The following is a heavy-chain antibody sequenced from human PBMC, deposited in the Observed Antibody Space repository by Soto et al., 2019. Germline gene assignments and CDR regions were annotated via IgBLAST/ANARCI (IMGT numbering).Heavy chain of an antibody. J-gene: IGHJ4*02. CDR3: ASGVGDYGDYRDY. CDR1: GVSISSSDYF. CDR2: IHSSGRT. Sequence: SETLSLTCTVSGVSISSSDYFWGWIRQPPGKGLEWIASIHSSGRTFYNPSLKSRVTISVDTSKNQFSLELTSVTAADTAVYYCASGVGDYGDYRDYWGQGTLVTVSS. D-gene: IGHD4-17*01. V-gene: IGHV4-39*01.